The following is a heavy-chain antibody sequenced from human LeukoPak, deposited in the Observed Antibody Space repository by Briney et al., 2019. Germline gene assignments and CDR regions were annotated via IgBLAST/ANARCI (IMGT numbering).Heavy chain of an antibody. CDR3: ARAWATDFDY. D-gene: IGHD7-27*01. J-gene: IGHJ4*02. CDR2: ISSSGSTV. V-gene: IGHV3-48*03. CDR1: GFTFSTYE. Sequence: GGSLRLSCAASGFTFSTYEMNWVRQAPGKGLEWVSYISSSGSTVYYADSVKGRFTMSRDNAKNSLYLQINSLRAEDTAVYYCARAWATDFDYWGQGTLVTVSS.